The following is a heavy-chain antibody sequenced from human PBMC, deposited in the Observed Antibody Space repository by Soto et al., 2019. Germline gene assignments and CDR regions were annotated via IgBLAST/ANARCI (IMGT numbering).Heavy chain of an antibody. V-gene: IGHV1-69*01. D-gene: IGHD3-3*01. J-gene: IGHJ6*02. CDR3: ARDPRYDLWSGYDSRGYYGMDV. CDR2: IIPIFGTA. CDR1: GGTFSSYA. Sequence: QVQLVQSGAEVKKPGSSVKVSCKASGGTFSSYAISWVRQAPGQGLEWMGGIIPIFGTANYAQKFQGRVTITADESTSTAYMELSSLRSEDTAVYHCARDPRYDLWSGYDSRGYYGMDVWGQGTTVTVSS.